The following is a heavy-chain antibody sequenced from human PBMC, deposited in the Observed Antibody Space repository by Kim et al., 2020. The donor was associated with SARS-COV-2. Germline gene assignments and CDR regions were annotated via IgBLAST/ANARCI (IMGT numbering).Heavy chain of an antibody. V-gene: IGHV4-34*01. Sequence: SETLSLTCAVYGGSFSGYYWSWIRQPPGKGLEWIGEINHSGSTNYNPSLKSRVTISVDTSKNQFSLKLSSVTAADTAVYYCARGSWGGFSLSPPKRYGMDVWGQGTTVTVSS. CDR1: GGSFSGYY. CDR3: ARGSWGGFSLSPPKRYGMDV. CDR2: INHSGST. J-gene: IGHJ6*02. D-gene: IGHD3-16*01.